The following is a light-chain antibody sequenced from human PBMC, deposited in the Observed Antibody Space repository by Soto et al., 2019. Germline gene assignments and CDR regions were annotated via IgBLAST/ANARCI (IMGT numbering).Light chain of an antibody. CDR2: KAS. CDR1: QTSSSW. V-gene: IGKV1-5*03. CDR3: QHYNRYSEA. Sequence: DIQMTQSPSTLCGSVGDRVTLTCRASQTSSSWVAWYQQKPGKAPKLLIYKASTLKSVVPSRFSGSGSGTEFTLTISSLQPDDFATYYCQHYNRYSEAFGQGTKVEIK. J-gene: IGKJ1*01.